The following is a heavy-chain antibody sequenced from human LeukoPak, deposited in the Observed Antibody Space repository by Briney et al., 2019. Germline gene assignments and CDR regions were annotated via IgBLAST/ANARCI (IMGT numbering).Heavy chain of an antibody. CDR3: ARDFSGRHPNHYWFAP. Sequence: ASVKVSSKASAYTFIGYYMHWVRQAPAQWLQGMGWVNADSGGKNYAQKFESSVTMTRATSISTAYMALSRLRSDDTAVYYCARDFSGRHPNHYWFAPWGQGTLVTVSS. J-gene: IGHJ5*02. CDR2: VNADSGGK. CDR1: AYTFIGYY. D-gene: IGHD3-3*01. V-gene: IGHV1-2*02.